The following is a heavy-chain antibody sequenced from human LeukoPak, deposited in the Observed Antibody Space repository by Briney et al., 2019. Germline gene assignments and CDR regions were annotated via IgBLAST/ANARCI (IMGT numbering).Heavy chain of an antibody. D-gene: IGHD6-19*01. V-gene: IGHV1-46*01. CDR2: INPTGGST. J-gene: IGHJ6*03. CDR3: ARGRAVAGPYYYMDV. Sequence: GASVKVSCKASGYTFTSYYMHWVRQAPGQGLEWMGLINPTGGSTGYAQKFQGRVTITRDTSASTAYMELSSLRSEDMAVYYCARGRAVAGPYYYMDVWGKGTTVTVSS. CDR1: GYTFTSYY.